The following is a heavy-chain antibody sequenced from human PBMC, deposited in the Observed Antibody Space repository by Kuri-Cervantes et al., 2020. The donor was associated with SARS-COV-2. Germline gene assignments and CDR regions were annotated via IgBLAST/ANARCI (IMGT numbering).Heavy chain of an antibody. D-gene: IGHD3-16*02. CDR3: ARAHFDPYIWGSYLIDY. CDR2: INAGNGNT. J-gene: IGHJ4*02. V-gene: IGHV1-3*01. Sequence: ASVKVSCKASGYTFTSYAMHWVRQAPGQRLEWMGWINAGNGNTKYSQKFQGRVTITRDTSASTAYMELSSLKYDDTAVYYCARAHFDPYIWGSYLIDYWGQGTLVTVSS. CDR1: GYTFTSYA.